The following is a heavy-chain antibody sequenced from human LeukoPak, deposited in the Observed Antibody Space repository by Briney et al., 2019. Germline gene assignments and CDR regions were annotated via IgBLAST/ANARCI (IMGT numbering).Heavy chain of an antibody. CDR3: ARARGNSSGWYKNWYFDL. J-gene: IGHJ2*01. CDR2: IYYSGST. CDR1: GGSISSSNSY. Sequence: SETLSLTCTVSGGSISSSNSYWGWIRQPPGKGLEWIGSIYYSGSTYYNPSLKSRVTISVDTSKNQFSLKLSSVTAADTAVYYCARARGNSSGWYKNWYFDLWGRGTLVTVSS. V-gene: IGHV4-39*07. D-gene: IGHD6-19*01.